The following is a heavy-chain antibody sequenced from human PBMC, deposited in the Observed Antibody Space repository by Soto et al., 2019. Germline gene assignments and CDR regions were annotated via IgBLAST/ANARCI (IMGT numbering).Heavy chain of an antibody. J-gene: IGHJ4*02. V-gene: IGHV3-23*01. CDR3: AKDSGDYCTNGVCYIPPYDY. CDR1: GFTFSSYA. CDR2: ISGSGGST. D-gene: IGHD2-8*01. Sequence: GGSLRLSCAASGFTFSSYAMSWVRQAPGKGLEWVSAISGSGGSTYYADSVKGRFTISRDNSKNTLYLQMNSLRAEDTAVYYCAKDSGDYCTNGVCYIPPYDYWSQGTLVTVSS.